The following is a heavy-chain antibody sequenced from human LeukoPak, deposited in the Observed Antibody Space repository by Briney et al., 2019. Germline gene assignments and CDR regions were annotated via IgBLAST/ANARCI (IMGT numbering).Heavy chain of an antibody. CDR2: ISSSGSTI. CDR3: ARAYSSSTYYYYYGMDV. CDR1: GFTFSSYA. J-gene: IGHJ6*02. Sequence: PGGSLRLSCAASGFTFSSYAMSWVRQAPGRGLEWVSYISSSGSTIYYADSVKGRFTISRDNAKNSLYLQMNSLRAEDTAVYYCARAYSSSTYYYYYGMDVWGQGTTVTVSS. V-gene: IGHV3-48*04. D-gene: IGHD6-6*01.